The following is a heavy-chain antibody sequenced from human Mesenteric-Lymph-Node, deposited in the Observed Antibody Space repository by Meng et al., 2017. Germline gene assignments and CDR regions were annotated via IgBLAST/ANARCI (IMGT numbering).Heavy chain of an antibody. Sequence: QGQRQESGPGLVKPSGTLSLTCAGSGGSISSSNWWSWVRQPPGKGLEWIGEIYHSGSTNYNPSLKSRVTISVDKSKNQFSLKLSSVTAADTAVYYCARASYGSGSPLGESWFDPWGQGTLVTASS. CDR2: IYHSGST. J-gene: IGHJ5*02. D-gene: IGHD3-10*01. CDR3: ARASYGSGSPLGESWFDP. V-gene: IGHV4-4*02. CDR1: GGSISSSNW.